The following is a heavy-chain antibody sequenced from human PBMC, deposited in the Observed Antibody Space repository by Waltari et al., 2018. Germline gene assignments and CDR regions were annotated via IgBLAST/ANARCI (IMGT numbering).Heavy chain of an antibody. CDR3: SKRLEI. J-gene: IGHJ3*02. Sequence: DVQPVESGGGLVQPGGSLRRAGEVSGFRTDWMDWVRQDPGKGLQWVANKNEDGGEKYYLDSVKGRFTISRDNAKKLVYLEMNTLRAEDTATYYCSKRLEIWGRGTMVAVS. V-gene: IGHV3-7*01. CDR1: GFRTDW. CDR2: KNEDGGEK.